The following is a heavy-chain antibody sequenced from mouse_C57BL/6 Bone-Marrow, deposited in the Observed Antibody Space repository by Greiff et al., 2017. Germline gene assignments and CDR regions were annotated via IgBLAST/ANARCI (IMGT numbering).Heavy chain of an antibody. CDR2: INPDSSTI. V-gene: IGHV4-1*01. D-gene: IGHD2-14*01. Sequence: AASGIDFSRYWMSWVRRAPGKGLEWIGEINPDSSTINYAPSLKDKFIISRDNAKHTLYLQMSKVRSEDTALYYCASPYYRKRGFAYWGQGTLVTVSA. J-gene: IGHJ3*01. CDR1: GIDFSRYW. CDR3: ASPYYRKRGFAY.